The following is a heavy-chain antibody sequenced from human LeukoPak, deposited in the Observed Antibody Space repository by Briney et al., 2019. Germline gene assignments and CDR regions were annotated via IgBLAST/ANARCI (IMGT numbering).Heavy chain of an antibody. CDR1: GFTFNAFG. Sequence: GGSLRLSCVASGFTFNAFGMHWVRQAPGKGLEWVAVISYDGSNKYYADSVKGRFTISRDNSKNTLYLQMNSLRAEDTAVYYCARGGRRLRYLDYWGQGTLVTVSS. CDR3: ARGGRRLRYLDY. D-gene: IGHD5-12*01. V-gene: IGHV3-30*19. CDR2: ISYDGSNK. J-gene: IGHJ4*02.